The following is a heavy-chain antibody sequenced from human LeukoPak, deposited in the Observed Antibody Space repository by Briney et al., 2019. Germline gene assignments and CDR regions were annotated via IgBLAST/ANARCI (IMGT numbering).Heavy chain of an antibody. Sequence: SETLSLTCTVSGGSISSYYWSWIRQPPGKGLEWIGYIYYSGSTNYNPSLKSRVTISADTSKNQFSLKLSSVTAADTAVYYCARDPEGDFGGMDVWGQGTTVTVSS. CDR1: GGSISSYY. CDR2: IYYSGST. D-gene: IGHD3-3*01. J-gene: IGHJ6*02. V-gene: IGHV4-59*01. CDR3: ARDPEGDFGGMDV.